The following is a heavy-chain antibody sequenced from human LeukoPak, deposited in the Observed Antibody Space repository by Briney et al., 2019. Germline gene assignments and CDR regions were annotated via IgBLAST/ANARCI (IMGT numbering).Heavy chain of an antibody. CDR1: GFTFSSYW. CDR3: ARDEQYCDILTGYYEGPNYYGMDV. V-gene: IGHV3-7*01. J-gene: IGHJ6*02. D-gene: IGHD3-9*01. Sequence: GGSLRLSCAASGFTFSSYWMSWVRQAPGKGLEWVANIKQDGGEKYYVDSVKGRFTISRDNAKNSLYLQMNSLRAEDTAVYYCARDEQYCDILTGYYEGPNYYGMDVWGQGTTVTVSS. CDR2: IKQDGGEK.